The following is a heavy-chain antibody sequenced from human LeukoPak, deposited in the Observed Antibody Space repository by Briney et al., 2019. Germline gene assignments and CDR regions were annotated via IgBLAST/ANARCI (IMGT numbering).Heavy chain of an antibody. CDR2: INTDGSDT. CDR1: GFTFNYYW. D-gene: IGHD3/OR15-3a*01. CDR3: TRGSWTGINY. Sequence: GGSLRLSCTASGFTFNYYWMHWVRQAPGKGLVWVSRINTDGSDTNYADSVKGRFTFSRDNAKNTLYLQMNSLRVEDTAVYYCTRGSWTGINYWGQGTLVTVSS. J-gene: IGHJ4*02. V-gene: IGHV3-74*01.